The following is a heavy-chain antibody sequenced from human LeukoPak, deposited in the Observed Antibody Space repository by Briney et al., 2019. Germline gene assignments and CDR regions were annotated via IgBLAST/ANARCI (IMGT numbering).Heavy chain of an antibody. J-gene: IGHJ6*02. Sequence: PSETLSLTCAVYGGSFSGYYWSWIRQPPRKGLEWIGEINHSGSTNYNPSLKSRVTISVDTSKNQFSLKLSSVTAADTAVYYCARGSRYYYDSSGYGFDYYYYYGMDVWGQGTTVTVSS. V-gene: IGHV4-34*01. CDR1: GGSFSGYY. CDR2: INHSGST. CDR3: ARGSRYYYDSSGYGFDYYYYYGMDV. D-gene: IGHD3-22*01.